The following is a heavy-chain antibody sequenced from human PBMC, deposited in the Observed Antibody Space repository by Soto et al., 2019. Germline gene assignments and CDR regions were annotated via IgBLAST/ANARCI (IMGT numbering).Heavy chain of an antibody. CDR2: IRSKAHSYAT. CDR3: TGVGVPRGWYFDL. V-gene: IGHV3-73*02. J-gene: IGHJ2*01. CDR1: GFTFSGSA. D-gene: IGHD1-26*01. Sequence: EVQLVESGGGLVQPGGSLKLSCAASGFTFSGSAMHWVRQASGKGLEWVARIRSKAHSYATAYAASVKGRFTISRDDSKNTAFLQMNRLTTEDTAVYYCTGVGVPRGWYFDLWGRGTLVTVSS.